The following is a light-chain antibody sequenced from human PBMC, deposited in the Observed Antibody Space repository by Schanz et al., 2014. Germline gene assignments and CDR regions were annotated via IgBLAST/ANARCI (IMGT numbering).Light chain of an antibody. CDR2: AAS. CDR1: QSISNH. Sequence: DIQMTQSPSSLSASVGDRVTITCRASQSISNHLNWYQHKPGKAPKLLIYAASSLQSGVPSRFSGSGSGTDFTLTISSLQPEDFATYYCQQSYSTLRTFGGGTKVEIK. CDR3: QQSYSTLRT. J-gene: IGKJ4*01. V-gene: IGKV1-39*01.